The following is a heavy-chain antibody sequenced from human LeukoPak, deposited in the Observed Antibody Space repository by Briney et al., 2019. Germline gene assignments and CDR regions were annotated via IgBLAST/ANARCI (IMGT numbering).Heavy chain of an antibody. CDR2: IKPNSGGT. CDR3: ARDWGGYCSSTSCYLYNWFDP. J-gene: IGHJ5*02. V-gene: IGHV1-2*02. Sequence: SSVKVSCKASGYTFTGYYMHRAPHPPGPALDKMRLIKPNSGGTNYAQKFQGRVTMTRDTSISTAYMELSRLRSDDTAVYYCARDWGGYCSSTSCYLYNWFDPWGQGTLVTVSS. D-gene: IGHD2-2*01. CDR1: GYTFTGYY.